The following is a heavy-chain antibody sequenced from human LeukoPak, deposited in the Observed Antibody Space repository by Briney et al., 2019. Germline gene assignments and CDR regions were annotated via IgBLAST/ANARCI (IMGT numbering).Heavy chain of an antibody. CDR3: ATGFNVPAALDV. J-gene: IGHJ6*02. D-gene: IGHD2-2*01. V-gene: IGHV4-59*01. CDR2: IYYSGST. Sequence: SETLSLTCTVSGGSIGSYYWSWIRQPPGKGLEWIGYIYYSGSTNYNPSLKSRVTISVDTSKNQFSLKLSSVTAADTAVYYCATGFNVPAALDVWGQGTTVTVSS. CDR1: GGSIGSYY.